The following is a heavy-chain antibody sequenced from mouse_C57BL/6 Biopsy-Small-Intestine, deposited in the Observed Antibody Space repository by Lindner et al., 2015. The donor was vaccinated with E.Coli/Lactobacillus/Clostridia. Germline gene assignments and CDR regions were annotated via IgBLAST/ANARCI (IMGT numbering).Heavy chain of an antibody. Sequence: VQLQESGPELVKPGASVKISCKASGYSFTGYFMNWVKQSHGKSLEWTGRINPYNGDTFYNQKFKGKATLTVDKSSSTAHMELRSLTSEDSAVYYCARRWQGDYYAMDYWGQGTSVTVSS. D-gene: IGHD2-3*01. J-gene: IGHJ4*01. V-gene: IGHV1-20*01. CDR1: GYSFTGYF. CDR3: ARRWQGDYYAMDY. CDR2: INPYNGDT.